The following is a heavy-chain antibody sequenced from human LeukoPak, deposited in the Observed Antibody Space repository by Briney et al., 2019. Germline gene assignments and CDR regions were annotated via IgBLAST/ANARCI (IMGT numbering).Heavy chain of an antibody. CDR2: IIPIFGTA. V-gene: IGHV1-69*05. CDR1: GGTFSSYA. D-gene: IGHD2-2*01. J-gene: IGHJ5*02. Sequence: SVKLSCKASGGTFSSYAISWVRQAPGQGLEWMGGIIPIFGTANYAQKFQGRVTITTDESTSTAYMELSSLRSEDTAVYYCARDIVVVPAASGWFDPWGQGTLVTVSS. CDR3: ARDIVVVPAASGWFDP.